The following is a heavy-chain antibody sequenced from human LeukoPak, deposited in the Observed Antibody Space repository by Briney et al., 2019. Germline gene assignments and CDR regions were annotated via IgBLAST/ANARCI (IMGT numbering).Heavy chain of an antibody. J-gene: IGHJ4*02. V-gene: IGHV3-23*01. CDR3: ARQPNYGDYVDS. CDR1: GFTFSRCA. D-gene: IGHD4-17*01. Sequence: PGGSLRLSWAASGFTFSRCAMSWVRQAPGKGLEWVSGISGSGGSTFYADSVKGRFTISRDNSKNSLYLQMNSLRAEDTAVFYCARQPNYGDYVDSWGQGTLVTVSS. CDR2: ISGSGGST.